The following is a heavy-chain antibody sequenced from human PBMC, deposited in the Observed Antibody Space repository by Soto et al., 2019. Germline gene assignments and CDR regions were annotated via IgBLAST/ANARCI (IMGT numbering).Heavy chain of an antibody. Sequence: GGSLRLSCAASGFTFSSYGMHWVRQAPGKGLEWVAVISYDGSNKYYADSVKGRFTISRDNSKNTLYLQMNSLRAEDTAVYYCAKVIYSSGPRDAFDIWGQGTMVTVSS. CDR3: AKVIYSSGPRDAFDI. CDR1: GFTFSSYG. CDR2: ISYDGSNK. V-gene: IGHV3-30*18. D-gene: IGHD6-19*01. J-gene: IGHJ3*02.